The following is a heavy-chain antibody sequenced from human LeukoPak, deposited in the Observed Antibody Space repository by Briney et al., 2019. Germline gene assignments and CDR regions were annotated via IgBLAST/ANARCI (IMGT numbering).Heavy chain of an antibody. Sequence: ASVKVSCKASGYTFTSYGISWVRQAPGQGLEWMEWISAYNGNTNYAQKLQGRVTMTTDTSTSTAYMALRSLRSDDTAVYYCAGGSPFIAARPLYYWGQGTLVTVSS. D-gene: IGHD6-6*01. CDR1: GYTFTSYG. J-gene: IGHJ4*02. CDR2: ISAYNGNT. V-gene: IGHV1-18*01. CDR3: AGGSPFIAARPLYY.